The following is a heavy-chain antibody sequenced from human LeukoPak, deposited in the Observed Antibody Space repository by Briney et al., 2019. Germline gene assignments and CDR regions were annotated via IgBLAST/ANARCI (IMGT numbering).Heavy chain of an antibody. CDR1: GFTFSSYA. D-gene: IGHD6-19*01. J-gene: IGHJ2*01. CDR2: ISYDGSNK. CDR3: ARDPSSGWYENWYLDL. V-gene: IGHV3-30*04. Sequence: PGRSLRLSCAASGFTFSSYAMHWVRQAPGEGLEWVAVISYDGSNKYYADSVKGRFTISRDNSKNTLYVQMNSLRAEDTAVYYCARDPSSGWYENWYLDLWGRGTLVTVSS.